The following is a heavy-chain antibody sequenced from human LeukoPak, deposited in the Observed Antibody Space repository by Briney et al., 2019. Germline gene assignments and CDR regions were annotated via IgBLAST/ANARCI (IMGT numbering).Heavy chain of an antibody. Sequence: GGSLRLSCAASGFTFSSYSMNWVRQAPGKGLEWVSSISSSSYIYYADSVKGRFTISRDNAKNSLYLQMNSLRAEDTAVYYCAREAIIAAAYYGMDVWGQGTMVTVSS. D-gene: IGHD6-13*01. J-gene: IGHJ6*02. CDR1: GFTFSSYS. CDR3: AREAIIAAAYYGMDV. CDR2: ISSSSYI. V-gene: IGHV3-21*01.